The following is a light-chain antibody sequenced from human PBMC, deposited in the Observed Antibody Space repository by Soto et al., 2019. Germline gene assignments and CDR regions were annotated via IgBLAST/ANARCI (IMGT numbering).Light chain of an antibody. CDR3: QQYGRTSWT. Sequence: ELVLTQSPGTLSLSPGEGATLSCRASQSVSTNFFAWYQQKPGQAPRLLIYGASTRATGIPGRFSGSWSVTDFTLTIRRLEPEDLAVYYGQQYGRTSWTFGQGTKVEIK. J-gene: IGKJ1*01. V-gene: IGKV3-20*01. CDR2: GAS. CDR1: QSVSTNF.